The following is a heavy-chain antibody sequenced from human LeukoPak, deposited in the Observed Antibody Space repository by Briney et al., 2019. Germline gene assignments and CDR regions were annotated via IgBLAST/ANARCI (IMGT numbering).Heavy chain of an antibody. CDR2: ISAYNGNT. CDR1: GYTFTSYG. J-gene: IGHJ4*02. Sequence: GASVKVSCKASGYTFTSYGISWVRQAPGQGLEWMGWISAYNGNTNYAQKLQGRVTMTTDTSTSTAYMELRSLRSEDTAVYYCARDPTRTDTAMVTPYFDYWGQGTLVTVSS. CDR3: ARDPTRTDTAMVTPYFDY. V-gene: IGHV1-18*01. D-gene: IGHD5-18*01.